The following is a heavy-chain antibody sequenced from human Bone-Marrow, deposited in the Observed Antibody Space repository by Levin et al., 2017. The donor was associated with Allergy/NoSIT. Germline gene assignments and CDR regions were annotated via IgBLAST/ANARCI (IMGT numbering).Heavy chain of an antibody. J-gene: IGHJ3*02. CDR1: GGPMNTSY. CDR3: ARVPYYYDAAGFYFAFHI. V-gene: IGHV4-59*01. CDR2: VYYNGIT. D-gene: IGHD3-22*01. Sequence: SQTLSLTCTVSGGPMNTSYWNWIRQSPGKGLEWIGYVYYNGITNYNPSLKSRVSISIDTSRAQFSLSLTSVTAADTAVYYCARVPYYYDAAGFYFAFHIWSQGTPITVSS.